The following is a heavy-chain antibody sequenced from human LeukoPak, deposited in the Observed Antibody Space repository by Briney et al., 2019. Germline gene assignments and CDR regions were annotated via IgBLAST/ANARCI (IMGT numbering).Heavy chain of an antibody. Sequence: SVKVSCKASGGTFSSYAISWVRQAPGQGLEWMGRIIPIFGTANYAQKFQGRVTITTDESTSTAYMEPSSLRSEDTAVYYCARNLAYCGGDCYSPFDYWGQGTLVTVSS. CDR3: ARNLAYCGGDCYSPFDY. CDR1: GGTFSSYA. CDR2: IIPIFGTA. V-gene: IGHV1-69*05. J-gene: IGHJ4*02. D-gene: IGHD2-21*02.